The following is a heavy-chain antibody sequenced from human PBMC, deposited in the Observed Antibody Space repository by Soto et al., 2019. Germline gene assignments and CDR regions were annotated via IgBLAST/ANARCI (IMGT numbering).Heavy chain of an antibody. CDR2: ISVYNGKT. Sequence: QVQLVQSGVEVKNPGASVRVSCKASAYPFTSYGISWVRQAPGQGLEWMGWISVYNGKTNYARGFQGRVTLTTHTSTSTAYMELRSLRSDDTAVYCCARGFLSVLPYYDYGLDVWGQGTTVIVSS. D-gene: IGHD2-15*01. V-gene: IGHV1-18*01. CDR1: AYPFTSYG. CDR3: ARGFLSVLPYYDYGLDV. J-gene: IGHJ6*02.